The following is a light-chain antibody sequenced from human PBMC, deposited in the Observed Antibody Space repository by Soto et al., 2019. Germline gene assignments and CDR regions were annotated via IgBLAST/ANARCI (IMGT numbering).Light chain of an antibody. CDR1: QSVGSY. J-gene: IGKJ1*01. CDR3: QQRSNWPPTWT. V-gene: IGKV3-11*01. CDR2: DAT. Sequence: EVVLTQSPATLSLSPGERATLSCRASQSVGSYLAWYQHKPGQPPRLLIYDATNRATGIPARFSGSGSGTGFTLTIRSLEPEDFAVYYCQQRSNWPPTWTFGQGTKVEIK.